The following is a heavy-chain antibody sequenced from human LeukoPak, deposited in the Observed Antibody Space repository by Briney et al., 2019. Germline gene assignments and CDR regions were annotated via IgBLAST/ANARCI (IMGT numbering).Heavy chain of an antibody. CDR2: INTDGSST. D-gene: IGHD5-18*01. CDR3: ARDGGYTYGYFDY. V-gene: IGHV3-74*01. CDR1: GFTFSDNR. Sequence: GSLRLSCAASGFTFSDNRMHWVRQAPGKGLVWVSRINTDGSSTAYADSVKGRFTISRDNAKNTLYLQMNSLRAEDTAVYYCARDGGYTYGYFDYWGQGTLVTVSS. J-gene: IGHJ4*02.